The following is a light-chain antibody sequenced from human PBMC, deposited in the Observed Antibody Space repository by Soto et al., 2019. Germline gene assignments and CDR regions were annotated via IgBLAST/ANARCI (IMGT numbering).Light chain of an antibody. Sequence: DIVMTQSPDSLAVSLGERATVNCKSSQSVLYISNNKNYLAWYQQKPGQPPKLLIYWASTRESGVPDRFSGSGSETDFTLTISSLQAEDVAVYYYQQYYSAPQTFGQGTKVEIK. CDR3: QQYYSAPQT. V-gene: IGKV4-1*01. CDR2: WAS. J-gene: IGKJ1*01. CDR1: QSVLYISNNKNY.